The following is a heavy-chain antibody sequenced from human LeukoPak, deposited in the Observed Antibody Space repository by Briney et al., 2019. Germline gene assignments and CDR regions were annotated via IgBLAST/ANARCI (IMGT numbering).Heavy chain of an antibody. J-gene: IGHJ6*02. V-gene: IGHV3-64D*06. Sequence: GGSLRLSCSASGFTFSSYAMHWVRQAPGKGLEYVSAISSNGGSTYYADSVKGRFTISRDNSKNTLYLQMSSLRAEDTAVYYCVCSRYSSSWYVCYYYGMDVWGQGTTVTVSS. CDR1: GFTFSSYA. CDR2: ISSNGGST. CDR3: VCSRYSSSWYVCYYYGMDV. D-gene: IGHD6-13*01.